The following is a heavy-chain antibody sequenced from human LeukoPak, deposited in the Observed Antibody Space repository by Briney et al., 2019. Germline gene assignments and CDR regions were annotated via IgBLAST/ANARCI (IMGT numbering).Heavy chain of an antibody. CDR1: GFTFSTW. CDR2: IKEDGSQK. V-gene: IGHV3-7*03. D-gene: IGHD4-23*01. Sequence: PGGSLRLSCAASGFTFSTWMAWVRQAPGKGLKWLANIKEDGSQKHYADSVKGRFTISRDNAENSVYLQMTSLRAEDTAVYYCARDVSGNLDYWGQGTLVTVPS. J-gene: IGHJ4*02. CDR3: ARDVSGNLDY.